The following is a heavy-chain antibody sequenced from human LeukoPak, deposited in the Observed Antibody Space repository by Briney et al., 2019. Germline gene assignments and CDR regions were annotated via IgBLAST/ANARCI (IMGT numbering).Heavy chain of an antibody. D-gene: IGHD3-22*01. J-gene: IGHJ1*01. CDR3: ARVGGNRRYYYDSSGYYSYFQH. CDR1: GFTFSSYE. Sequence: GGSLRLSCAASGFTFSSYEMNWVRQAPGKGLEWVSYISSSGSTIYYADSVKGRFTISRDNAKNSLYLQMNSLRAEDTAVYYCARVGGNRRYYYDSSGYYSYFQHWGQGTLVTVSS. V-gene: IGHV3-48*03. CDR2: ISSSGSTI.